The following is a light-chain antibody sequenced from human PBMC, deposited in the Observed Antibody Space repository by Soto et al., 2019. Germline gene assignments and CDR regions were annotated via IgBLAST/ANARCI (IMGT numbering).Light chain of an antibody. V-gene: IGKV1-9*01. CDR2: LAS. CDR1: QGIRNY. J-gene: IGKJ4*01. Sequence: DIQITQSPSSLSASVGDRVTITCRASQGIRNYLAWYQQKPGKAPNLLIYLASTLQGGVPSRFSGSGSGTDFSLTISSLQPEDVATYYCQYLNSFPLTFGGGTKVDIK. CDR3: QYLNSFPLT.